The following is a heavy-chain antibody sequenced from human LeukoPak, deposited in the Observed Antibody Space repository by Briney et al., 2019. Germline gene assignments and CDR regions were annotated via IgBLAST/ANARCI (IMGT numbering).Heavy chain of an antibody. D-gene: IGHD6-19*01. Sequence: GGSLRLSCAASGFTFSNYWMGWVRQAPGQGLEWVANMKGDGSEKHYVDSMKGRFTISRDNAKNSLYLQMNSLTAEDTAVYYCARQVQYRSGYFPPDPWGQGTLVTVSS. CDR2: MKGDGSEK. V-gene: IGHV3-7*01. J-gene: IGHJ5*02. CDR1: GFTFSNYW. CDR3: ARQVQYRSGYFPPDP.